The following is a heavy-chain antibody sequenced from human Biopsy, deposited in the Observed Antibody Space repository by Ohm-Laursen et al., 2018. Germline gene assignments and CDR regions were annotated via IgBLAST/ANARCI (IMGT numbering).Heavy chain of an antibody. CDR2: TYYSGST. CDR3: VRSNYHYYGFDV. CDR1: GGSISRDY. J-gene: IGHJ6*02. Sequence: GTLSLTCTVSGGSISRDYWAWIRQPPGKGLQWIGYTYYSGSTNYNPSLNSRVTIAVNTSKNQFLLRLTSVTAADTAVYYCVRSNYHYYGFDVWGQGTTVTVSS. V-gene: IGHV4-59*01.